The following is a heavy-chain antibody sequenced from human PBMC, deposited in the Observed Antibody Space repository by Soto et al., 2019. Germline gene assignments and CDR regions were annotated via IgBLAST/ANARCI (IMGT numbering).Heavy chain of an antibody. Sequence: SETLSLTCTVSGGSINTFYWSWVRQPAGKGLEWIGRIFSSGSTSFNPSLESRVAMSVDTSRNHFSLNLSSVTAADMAVYYCAREGSYSAYNFAHGIQLWSFDFWGQGALVTVPQ. CDR3: AREGSYSAYNFAHGIQLWSFDF. V-gene: IGHV4-4*07. CDR1: GGSINTFY. CDR2: IFSSGST. D-gene: IGHD5-12*01. J-gene: IGHJ4*02.